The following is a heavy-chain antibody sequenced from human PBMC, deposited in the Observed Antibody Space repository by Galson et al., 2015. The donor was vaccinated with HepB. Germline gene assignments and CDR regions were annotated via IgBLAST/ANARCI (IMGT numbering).Heavy chain of an antibody. Sequence: SLRLSCAASGFTFSTSGMQWVRQAQCKGLEWVAVIWYDGSNKFYEDSGKGRFTISRDNSSNTLYLQMNSLRAEDTAVYYCARAHSGAYFDYWGQGTLVTASS. D-gene: IGHD1-26*01. CDR3: ARAHSGAYFDY. J-gene: IGHJ4*02. CDR2: IWYDGSNK. V-gene: IGHV3-33*01. CDR1: GFTFSTSG.